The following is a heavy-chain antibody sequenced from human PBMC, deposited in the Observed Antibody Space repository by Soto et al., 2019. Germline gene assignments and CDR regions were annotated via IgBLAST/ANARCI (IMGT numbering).Heavy chain of an antibody. D-gene: IGHD3-10*01. Sequence: QVQLVESGGGVVQPGRSLRLSCAASGFTFSSYGMHWVRQAPGKGLEWVAVISYDGSNKYYADSVKGRFTISRDNSKNTLYLQMNSLRAEDTAVYYCAKEGGVAVRGVIKCMDVWGQGTTVTVSS. CDR3: AKEGGVAVRGVIKCMDV. J-gene: IGHJ6*02. CDR2: ISYDGSNK. V-gene: IGHV3-30*18. CDR1: GFTFSSYG.